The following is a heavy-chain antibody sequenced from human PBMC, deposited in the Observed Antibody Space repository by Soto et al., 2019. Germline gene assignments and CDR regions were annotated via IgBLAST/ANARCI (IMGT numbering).Heavy chain of an antibody. CDR2: ISGSGGST. V-gene: IGHV3-23*01. D-gene: IGHD3-16*01. CDR1: VCTFSSYA. J-gene: IGHJ4*02. CDR3: AKSWGIDY. Sequence: VWSLRLSCASSVCTFSSYAMSWVRHAPGKGLEWVSAISGSGGSTYYADSVKGRFTISRENSKNTLYLQMNSLRAEDTAVYYCAKSWGIDYWGQGTLVTVSS.